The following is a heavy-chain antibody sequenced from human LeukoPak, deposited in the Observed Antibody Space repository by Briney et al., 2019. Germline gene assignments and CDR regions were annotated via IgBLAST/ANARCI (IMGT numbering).Heavy chain of an antibody. Sequence: GASVKVSCKASGGTFSRYAISWVRQAPGQGVEWMGGVIPFFCSANYAQKFQGRVTITADESTSTAYMELSSLRSEDTAVYYCARDGGPAYYCDSSGSTNRFDYWSQGTLVTVSS. CDR1: GGTFSRYA. J-gene: IGHJ4*02. V-gene: IGHV1-69*13. CDR2: VIPFFCSA. D-gene: IGHD3-22*01. CDR3: ARDGGPAYYCDSSGSTNRFDY.